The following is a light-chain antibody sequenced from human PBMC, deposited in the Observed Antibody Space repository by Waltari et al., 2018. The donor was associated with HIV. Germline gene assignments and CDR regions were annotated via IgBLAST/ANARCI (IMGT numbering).Light chain of an antibody. Sequence: DIQMTQSPSSLSASVGDRVTITCRASQRISTYLNWYQQKPGEAPKLLIYGAFSLQSGVPSGFSGSGSGTDFTLTINSLQPEDFATYYCQQSYRSPLTFGGGTKVEL. CDR1: QRISTY. V-gene: IGKV1-39*01. CDR3: QQSYRSPLT. CDR2: GAF. J-gene: IGKJ4*01.